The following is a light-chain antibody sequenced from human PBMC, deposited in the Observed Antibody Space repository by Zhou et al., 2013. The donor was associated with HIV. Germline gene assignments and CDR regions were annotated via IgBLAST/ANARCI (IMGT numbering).Light chain of an antibody. CDR1: QTIGKY. V-gene: IGKV1-39*01. Sequence: DIQMTQSPSSLSASVGDRVTVTCRASQTIGKYLNWYQQRPGTAPKVLIYAASSLQSGVPSRFSGSGSGTDFTLTISSLQPEDFATYYCQQSSGLPITFGQGTRVEIK. J-gene: IGKJ5*01. CDR2: AAS. CDR3: QQSSGLPIT.